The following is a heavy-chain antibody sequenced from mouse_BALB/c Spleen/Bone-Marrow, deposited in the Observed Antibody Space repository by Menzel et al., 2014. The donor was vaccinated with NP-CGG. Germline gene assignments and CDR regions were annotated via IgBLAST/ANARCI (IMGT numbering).Heavy chain of an antibody. CDR2: IYPGSGNT. J-gene: IGHJ2*01. Sequence: QVQLQQSGTELVRPGTSVKISCKASGYAFTNYWLGWVKQRPGHGLEWIGDIYPGSGNTYYNEMFKGKATLTADKSSSTAYMQLSGLTSEDSAVYFCTRRRSLDYWGQGTTLTVSS. V-gene: IGHV1-63*01. CDR1: GYAFTNYW. CDR3: TRRRSLDY.